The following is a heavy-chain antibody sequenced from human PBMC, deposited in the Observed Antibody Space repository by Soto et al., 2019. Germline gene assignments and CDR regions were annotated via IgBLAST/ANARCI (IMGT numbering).Heavy chain of an antibody. CDR1: GFTFSSYG. V-gene: IGHV3-33*01. Sequence: PGGSLRLSCAASGFTFSSYGMHWVRQAPGKGLEWVAVIWYDGSNKYYADSVKGRFTISRDNSKNTLYLQMNSLRAEDTAVYYCARDLGDFWSQYYYYYGMDVWGQGTTVTVSS. CDR2: IWYDGSNK. CDR3: ARDLGDFWSQYYYYYGMDV. J-gene: IGHJ6*02. D-gene: IGHD3-3*01.